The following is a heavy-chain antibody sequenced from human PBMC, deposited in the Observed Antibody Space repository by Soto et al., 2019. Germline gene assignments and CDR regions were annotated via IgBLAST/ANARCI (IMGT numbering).Heavy chain of an antibody. CDR2: IDPSDSYT. V-gene: IGHV5-10-1*01. J-gene: IGHJ4*02. Sequence: PGESLKISCKGSGYSFTSYWISWVRQMPGKGLEWVGRIDPSDSYTNYSPSFQGHVTISADKSISTAYLQWSSLKASDTAMYYCAREYSSSWYMGYWGQGTLVTVSS. CDR1: GYSFTSYW. CDR3: AREYSSSWYMGY. D-gene: IGHD6-13*01.